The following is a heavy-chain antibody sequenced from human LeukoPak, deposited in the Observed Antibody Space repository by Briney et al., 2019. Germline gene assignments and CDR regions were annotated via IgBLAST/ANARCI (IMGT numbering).Heavy chain of an antibody. V-gene: IGHV3-7*01. CDR3: ARFGANHSGSYYNP. CDR1: GFTFKTYL. Sequence: GGSLRLSCAASGFTFKTYLMTWVRQAPGRGLERVSKIYQEGSEKHYVDSVQGRFTISRDNSDSSLYLQMNSLRVDDRAIYYCARFGANHSGSYYNPWGQGTLVTVSS. J-gene: IGHJ5*02. D-gene: IGHD3-10*01. CDR2: IYQEGSEK.